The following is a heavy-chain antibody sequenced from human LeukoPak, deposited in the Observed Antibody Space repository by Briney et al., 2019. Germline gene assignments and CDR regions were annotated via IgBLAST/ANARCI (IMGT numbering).Heavy chain of an antibody. J-gene: IGHJ4*02. D-gene: IGHD5-18*01. Sequence: PSETLSLTCTVSGGSISSSSYYWGWIRQPPGKGLEWIGSIYYSGSTYYNPSLKSRVTISVDTSKNQFSLKLSSVTAADTAVYDCARQGYSYGYYFDYWGQGTLVTVSS. CDR1: GGSISSSSYY. CDR2: IYYSGST. V-gene: IGHV4-39*01. CDR3: ARQGYSYGYYFDY.